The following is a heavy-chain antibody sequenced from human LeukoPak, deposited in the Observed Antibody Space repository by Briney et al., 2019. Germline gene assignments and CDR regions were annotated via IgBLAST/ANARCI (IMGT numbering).Heavy chain of an antibody. Sequence: SETLSLTCTVSGGSINSYYWSWIRQPPGKGLQWIGFIYSSGSTNYNPSLKSRVTISLDTSKNQFSLRVSSVTSADTAVYYCARGNSGYDYAFDIWGQGTMVTVSS. CDR3: ARGNSGYDYAFDI. CDR1: GGSINSYY. J-gene: IGHJ3*02. D-gene: IGHD5-12*01. CDR2: IYSSGST. V-gene: IGHV4-59*01.